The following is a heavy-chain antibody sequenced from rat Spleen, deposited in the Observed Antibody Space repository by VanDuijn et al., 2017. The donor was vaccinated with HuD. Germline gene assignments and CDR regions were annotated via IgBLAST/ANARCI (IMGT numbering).Heavy chain of an antibody. CDR3: ARSGYMGYWYFDF. J-gene: IGHJ1*01. D-gene: IGHD1-4*01. CDR2: INSAGST. V-gene: IGHV3-3*01. Sequence: EVQLQESGPGIVKPSQSLSLTCSFTGYSITSIYRWNWIRQFPGNKLEWMGYINSAGSTNYNPSLKSRISITRDTSKNQFFLQVNSETTEDTATYYWARSGYMGYWYFDFWGPGTMVTVSS. CDR1: GYSITSIYR.